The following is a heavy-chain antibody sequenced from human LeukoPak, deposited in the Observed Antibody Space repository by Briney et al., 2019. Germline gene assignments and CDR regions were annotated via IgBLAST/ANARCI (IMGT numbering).Heavy chain of an antibody. J-gene: IGHJ6*03. D-gene: IGHD6-13*01. CDR2: INPSRGST. CDR1: GYILSMFW. Sequence: ASVTVSCMTSGYILSMFWMHWVRQAPGQGLEWMGIINPSRGSTTFAPRFQGRVSMTGDMTTNTVYMEMSGVTSEDTGIYFCARDVSARGAGVAAPGLLPLMNYFGFYMDVWGKGTSVTVSS. CDR3: ARDVSARGAGVAAPGLLPLMNYFGFYMDV. V-gene: IGHV1-46*01.